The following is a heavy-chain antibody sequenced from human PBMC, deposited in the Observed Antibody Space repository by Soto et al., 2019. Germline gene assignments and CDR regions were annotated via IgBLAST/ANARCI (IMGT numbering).Heavy chain of an antibody. Sequence: VNPTQTLTLTCTFSGFSLSTSGVGVGWIRQPPGKALEWLALIYWDDDKRYSPSLKSRHTITKDTSTNQVVLTMTNMDPVDTATYFCAHRTGSGWYGYWGQGTLVTVSS. CDR1: GFSLSTSGVG. D-gene: IGHD6-19*01. J-gene: IGHJ4*02. V-gene: IGHV2-5*02. CDR3: AHRTGSGWYGY. CDR2: IYWDDDK.